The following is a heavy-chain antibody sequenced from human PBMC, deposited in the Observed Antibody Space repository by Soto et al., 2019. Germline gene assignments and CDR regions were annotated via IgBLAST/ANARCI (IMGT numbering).Heavy chain of an antibody. CDR2: TYYRSKWYN. Sequence: QTLSLTCAISGDSVSSNSAAWNWIRQSPSRGLEWLGRTYYRSKWYNDYAVSVKSRITINPDTSKNQFSLQLNSVTPEDTAVYYCALEAVAGTAATPNWLGPWGQGTLGTLSS. CDR1: GDSVSSNSAA. J-gene: IGHJ5*02. CDR3: ALEAVAGTAATPNWLGP. D-gene: IGHD6-19*01. V-gene: IGHV6-1*01.